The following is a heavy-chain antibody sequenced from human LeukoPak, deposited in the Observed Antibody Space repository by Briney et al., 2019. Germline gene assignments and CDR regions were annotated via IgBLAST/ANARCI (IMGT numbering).Heavy chain of an antibody. J-gene: IGHJ6*03. CDR3: ARLSYYYMDV. CDR2: IYYSGST. V-gene: IGHV4-59*08. Sequence: SETLSLTCTVSGGSISSYYWSWIRQPPGKGLEWIGYIYYSGSTNYNPSLKSRVTISVDTSKNQFSLKLSSVTAADTAVYYCARLSYYYMDVWGKGTTVTVPS. CDR1: GGSISSYY.